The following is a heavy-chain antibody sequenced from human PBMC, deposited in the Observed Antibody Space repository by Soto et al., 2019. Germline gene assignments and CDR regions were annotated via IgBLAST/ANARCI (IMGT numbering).Heavy chain of an antibody. D-gene: IGHD2-21*02. V-gene: IGHV3-64*01. Sequence: EVQLVESGGGLVQPGGSLRLSCAASGFTFSSYAIHWVRQAPGKGLEYVSGITRNGGSTYYANSVKGRFTISRDNSKNTLYLQVGSLRAEDMAVYYCARPGLPFDYWGQGTLVTVSS. CDR2: ITRNGGST. CDR3: ARPGLPFDY. J-gene: IGHJ4*02. CDR1: GFTFSSYA.